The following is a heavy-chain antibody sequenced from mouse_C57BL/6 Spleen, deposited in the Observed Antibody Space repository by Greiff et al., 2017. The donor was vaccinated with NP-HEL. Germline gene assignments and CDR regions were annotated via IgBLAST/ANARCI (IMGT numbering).Heavy chain of an antibody. D-gene: IGHD3-3*01. V-gene: IGHV1-69*01. CDR3: ARRGGRGDYFDY. CDR2: IDPSDSYT. Sequence: VQLQQSGAELVMPGASVKLSCKASGYTFTSYWMHWVKQRPGQGLEWIGEIDPSDSYTNYNQKFKGKSTLTVDKSSSTAYMQLSSLTSEDSAVYYCARRGGRGDYFDYWGQGTTLTVSS. CDR1: GYTFTSYW. J-gene: IGHJ2*01.